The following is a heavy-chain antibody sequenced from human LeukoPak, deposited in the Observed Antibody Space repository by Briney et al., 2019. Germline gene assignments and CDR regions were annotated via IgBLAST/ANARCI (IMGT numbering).Heavy chain of an antibody. V-gene: IGHV1-18*01. J-gene: IGHJ6*02. CDR3: ASVTTEAESYYYGMDV. CDR2: ISAYNGNT. Sequence: GASVKVSCKASGDTFTSYGISWVRQAPGQGLEWMGWISAYNGNTNYAQKLQGRVTMTTDTSTSTAYMELRSLRSDDTAVYYCASVTTEAESYYYGMDVWGQGTTVTVSS. CDR1: GDTFTSYG. D-gene: IGHD4-17*01.